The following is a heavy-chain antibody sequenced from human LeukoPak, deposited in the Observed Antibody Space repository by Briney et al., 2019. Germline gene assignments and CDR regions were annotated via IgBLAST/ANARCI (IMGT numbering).Heavy chain of an antibody. V-gene: IGHV1-18*01. CDR3: ARDIGLDQQCGSGDY. D-gene: IGHD3-10*01. J-gene: IGHJ4*02. Sequence: ASVKVSCKASGYTFTSYGISWVRQAPGQGLEWMGWISAYNGNTNYAQKLQGRVTMTTDTSTSTAYMELRSLRSDDTAVYYCARDIGLDQQCGSGDYWGQGTLVTVSS. CDR1: GYTFTSYG. CDR2: ISAYNGNT.